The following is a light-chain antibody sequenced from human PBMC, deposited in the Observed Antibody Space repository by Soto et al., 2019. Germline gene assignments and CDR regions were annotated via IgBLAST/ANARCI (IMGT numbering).Light chain of an antibody. CDR2: AAS. CDR1: PVIRSY. J-gene: IGKJ4*01. V-gene: IGKV1-8*01. Sequence: AIRMTQSPSSLSASTGDRVTITCRASPVIRSYLAWYQQNPGKAPKLLIYAASTLQSGVPSRFSGSGSGTDFTLTISCLQSEDFATDYCQQYYSYPLTFGGGTKVEIK. CDR3: QQYYSYPLT.